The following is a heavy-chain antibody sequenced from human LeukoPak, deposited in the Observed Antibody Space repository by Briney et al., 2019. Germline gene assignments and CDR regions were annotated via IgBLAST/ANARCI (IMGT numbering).Heavy chain of an antibody. Sequence: SETLSLTCTVSGDPISDYCWTWIRQPAGKGLEWVGRIYGNGSTNYNPSLKSRVAMSIDTSKMQFSLKLSSVTAADTAVYYCASREISGSYQPYWGQGTLVIVSS. D-gene: IGHD1-26*01. CDR3: ASREISGSYQPY. CDR2: IYGNGST. V-gene: IGHV4-4*07. CDR1: GDPISDYC. J-gene: IGHJ4*02.